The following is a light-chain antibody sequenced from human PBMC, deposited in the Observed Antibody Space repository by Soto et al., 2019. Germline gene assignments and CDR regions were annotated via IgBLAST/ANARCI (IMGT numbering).Light chain of an antibody. Sequence: EIVLTQSPATLALSPGERATLSCRASQSVISYLAWYQQKPGQAHRLLIYDASNRATGIPARFSGSGSGTDFTLTIRSLEPEDCAVYYCQQRSNWPLAAFGQGTRLEIK. CDR1: QSVISY. V-gene: IGKV3-11*01. CDR3: QQRSNWPLAA. J-gene: IGKJ5*01. CDR2: DAS.